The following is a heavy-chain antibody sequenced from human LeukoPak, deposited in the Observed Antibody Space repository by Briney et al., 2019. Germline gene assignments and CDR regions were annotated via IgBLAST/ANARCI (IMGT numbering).Heavy chain of an antibody. V-gene: IGHV3-7*01. CDR3: ARGWLGSPVGY. D-gene: IGHD5-24*01. J-gene: IGHJ4*02. CDR1: GFTFSSYS. Sequence: GGSLRLSCAASGFTFSSYSMNWVRQAPGKGLEWVANIKQDGSEKYYVDSVKGRFTISRDNAKNSLYLQMNSLRAEDTAVYYCARGWLGSPVGYWGQGTLVTVSS. CDR2: IKQDGSEK.